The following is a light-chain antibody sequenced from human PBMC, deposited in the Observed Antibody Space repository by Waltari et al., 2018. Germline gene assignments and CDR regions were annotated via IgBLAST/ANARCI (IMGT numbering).Light chain of an antibody. V-gene: IGLV2-8*01. CDR2: EVT. CDR3: SSYAGSNNFAV. Sequence: QSALTQPPSASGSPGQSVTISCAGTTSDVGGYEYVSWYQQHPGKAPKLMIFEVTKRPSGVPDRFSGSKSGNTASLTVSGLQTEDEAHYYRSSYAGSNNFAVFGGGTKLTVL. J-gene: IGLJ2*01. CDR1: TSDVGGYEY.